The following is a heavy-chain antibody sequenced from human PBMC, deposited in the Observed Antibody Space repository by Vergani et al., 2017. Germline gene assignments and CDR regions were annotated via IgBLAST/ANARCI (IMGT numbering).Heavy chain of an antibody. Sequence: QMQLVQSGPEVKKPGTSVKVSCKASGFTFTSSAVQWVRQARGQRLEWIGWIVVGSGNTNYAQKFQERVTITRDMSTSTAYMELSSLRSEDTAVYYCARVPRDISNPFDYWGQGTLVTVSS. D-gene: IGHD3-9*01. CDR2: IVVGSGNT. V-gene: IGHV1-58*01. CDR1: GFTFTSSA. CDR3: ARVPRDISNPFDY. J-gene: IGHJ4*02.